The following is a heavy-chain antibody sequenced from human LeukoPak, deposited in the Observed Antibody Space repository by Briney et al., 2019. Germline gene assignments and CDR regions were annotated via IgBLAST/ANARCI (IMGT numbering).Heavy chain of an antibody. CDR3: ARVAAAGSIDY. Sequence: GGSLRLSCAASGFTFSSYSMNWVRQAPGKGLEWVSSISSSSSYIYYADSVKGRFTISRDNSKNTLYLQMNSLRAEDTAVYYCARVAAAGSIDYWGQGTLVTVSS. V-gene: IGHV3-21*01. J-gene: IGHJ4*02. D-gene: IGHD6-13*01. CDR1: GFTFSSYS. CDR2: ISSSSSYI.